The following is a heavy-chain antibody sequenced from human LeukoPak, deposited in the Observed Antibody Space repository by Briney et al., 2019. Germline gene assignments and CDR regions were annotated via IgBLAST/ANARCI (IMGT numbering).Heavy chain of an antibody. D-gene: IGHD3-22*01. CDR2: IYKSGST. CDR1: GGSISIYY. J-gene: IGHJ3*02. V-gene: IGHV4-59*01. CDR3: ARDQYYYDSSGYSFDI. Sequence: SETLSLTCIVSGGSISIYYGSGIRQPPGKGLEWIGHIYKSGSTNYNPSLKSRVTISVDTSKTQFSLKLSSVTAADTAVYYCARDQYYYDSSGYSFDIWGQGTMVTVSS.